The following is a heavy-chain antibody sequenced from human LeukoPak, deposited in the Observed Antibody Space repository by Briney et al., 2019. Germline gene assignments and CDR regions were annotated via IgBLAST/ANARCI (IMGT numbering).Heavy chain of an antibody. Sequence: SQTLSLTCAISGDSVSSNSAAWNWIRQSPSRGLEWLGRTYYRSKWYNDYAVSVKSRITINPNTSKNQFFLQLNSVTPEDTAVYYCGRDQRYCSSTSCRAGFDYWGQGTLVTVSS. CDR2: TYYRSKWYN. V-gene: IGHV6-1*01. J-gene: IGHJ4*02. CDR3: GRDQRYCSSTSCRAGFDY. CDR1: GDSVSSNSAA. D-gene: IGHD2-2*01.